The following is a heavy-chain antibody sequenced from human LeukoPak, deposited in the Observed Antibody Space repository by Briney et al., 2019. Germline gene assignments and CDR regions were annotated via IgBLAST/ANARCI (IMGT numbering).Heavy chain of an antibody. CDR1: GFTVSSNY. CDR3: ARRQGGSYDY. V-gene: IGHV3-53*01. J-gene: IGHJ4*02. D-gene: IGHD1-26*01. Sequence: GGSLRLSCAASGFTVSSNYMSWVRQAPGKGLEWVSIIYSGGSTYYADSVKGRFTISRDNFKNTLYLQMNSLRAEDTAVYYCARRQGGSYDYWGQGTLVTVSS. CDR2: IYSGGST.